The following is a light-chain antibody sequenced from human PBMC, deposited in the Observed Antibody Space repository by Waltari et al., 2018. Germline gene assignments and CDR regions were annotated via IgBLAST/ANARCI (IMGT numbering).Light chain of an antibody. CDR3: QQYDNWLGT. V-gene: IGKV3-15*01. CDR1: QSIRSN. Sequence: EIVMTQSPATLSVFPGERATLSCRPSQSIRSNLAWYQHKPGQAPRLLIYGASTRATGIPARFSGSESGTEFTLTISSLQSEDFAVYFCQQYDNWLGTFGQGTKVEIK. CDR2: GAS. J-gene: IGKJ1*01.